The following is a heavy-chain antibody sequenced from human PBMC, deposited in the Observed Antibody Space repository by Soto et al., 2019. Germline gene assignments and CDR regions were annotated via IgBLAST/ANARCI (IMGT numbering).Heavy chain of an antibody. CDR3: SKGMCCGGSCYSYYYGMDV. CDR2: ISGDGGST. D-gene: IGHD2-15*01. V-gene: IGHV3-43*02. J-gene: IGHJ6*02. CDR1: GFTFDDYA. Sequence: GGSLRLSCAASGFTFDDYAMHWVRQAPGKGLEWVSLISGDGGSTYYADSVKGRFTISRDNSKNSLYLQMNSLRTEDSALYYCSKGMCCGGSCYSYYYGMDVWGQGTTVTVSS.